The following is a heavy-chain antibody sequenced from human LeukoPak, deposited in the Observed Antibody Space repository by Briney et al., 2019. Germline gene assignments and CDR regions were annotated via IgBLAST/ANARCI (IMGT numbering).Heavy chain of an antibody. J-gene: IGHJ4*02. CDR3: AKDYGLLWFGELYGYFDY. CDR2: ISGSGGST. V-gene: IGHV3-23*01. Sequence: LPGGSLRLSCAASGFTFSSYAMSWVRQAPGKGLEWVSAISGSGGSTYYADSVKGRFTISRDNSKNTLYLQMNSLRAEDTAVYCCAKDYGLLWFGELYGYFDYWGQGTLVTVSS. CDR1: GFTFSSYA. D-gene: IGHD3-10*01.